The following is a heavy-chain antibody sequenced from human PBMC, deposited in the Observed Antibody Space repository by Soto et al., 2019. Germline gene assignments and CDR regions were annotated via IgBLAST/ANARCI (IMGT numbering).Heavy chain of an antibody. CDR1: GCSIASSSYH. Sequence: SETLSLTCTVSGCSIASSSYHWVGIRQPPGKGLEWIGSIYYSGSTYYNPSLKSRVTISVDTSKNQFSLKLSSVTAADTAVYYCVALVSAAIKNGMDVWGQGTTVTVSS. D-gene: IGHD2-2*01. CDR3: VALVSAAIKNGMDV. CDR2: IYYSGST. V-gene: IGHV4-39*01. J-gene: IGHJ6*02.